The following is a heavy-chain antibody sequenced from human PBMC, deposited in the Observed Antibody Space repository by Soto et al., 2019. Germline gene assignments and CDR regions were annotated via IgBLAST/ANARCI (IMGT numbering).Heavy chain of an antibody. Sequence: NPGKGLEWIGYIYYSGSTYYNPSLKSRVTISVDTSKNQFSLKLSSVTAADTAVYYCARFRGYYYDSSGLDYWGQGTLVTVSP. CDR3: ARFRGYYYDSSGLDY. V-gene: IGHV4-31*02. D-gene: IGHD3-22*01. J-gene: IGHJ4*02. CDR2: IYYSGST.